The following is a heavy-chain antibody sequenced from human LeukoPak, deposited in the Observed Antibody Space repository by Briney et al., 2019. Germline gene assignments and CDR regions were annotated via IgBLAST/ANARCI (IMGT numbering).Heavy chain of an antibody. Sequence: GGSLRLSCAASGFTFSSYNMNWVRQAPGKGLEWVSYISSSSSIIYYADSVKGRFTISRDNAKNSLYLQMNSLRAEDTAVYYCARDLIVGATHPYYMDVWGKGTTVTVSS. J-gene: IGHJ6*03. CDR3: ARDLIVGATHPYYMDV. V-gene: IGHV3-48*01. D-gene: IGHD1-26*01. CDR1: GFTFSSYN. CDR2: ISSSSSII.